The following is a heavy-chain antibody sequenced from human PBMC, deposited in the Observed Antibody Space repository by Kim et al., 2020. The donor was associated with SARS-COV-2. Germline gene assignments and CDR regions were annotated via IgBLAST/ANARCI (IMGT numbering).Heavy chain of an antibody. D-gene: IGHD3-3*01. Sequence: DTVKGRFTISRDNSKNTLYLQMNSLRAEDTAVYYCAKDLRFLEKNWFDPWGQGTLVTVSS. CDR3: AKDLRFLEKNWFDP. V-gene: IGHV3-23*01. J-gene: IGHJ5*02.